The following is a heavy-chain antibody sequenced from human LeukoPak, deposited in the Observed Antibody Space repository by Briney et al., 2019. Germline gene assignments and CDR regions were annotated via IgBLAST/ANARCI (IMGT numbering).Heavy chain of an antibody. D-gene: IGHD3-9*01. J-gene: IGHJ3*02. CDR3: ARGPNYDILTGWRKTHNAFDI. Sequence: GGSLRLSCAASGFTFNIYGMHWVRQAPGKGLEGVAFIRYDGSNKYYADSGKGRFTISRDSAKNSLYLQMNSLRAEDTAAYYCARGPNYDILTGWRKTHNAFDIWGQGTMVTVSS. CDR2: IRYDGSNK. CDR1: GFTFNIYG. V-gene: IGHV3-30*02.